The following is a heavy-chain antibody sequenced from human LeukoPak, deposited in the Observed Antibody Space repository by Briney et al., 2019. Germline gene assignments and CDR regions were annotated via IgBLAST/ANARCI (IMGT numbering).Heavy chain of an antibody. CDR3: ARGGYYGSGNDFRFDP. V-gene: IGHV4-59*01. D-gene: IGHD3-10*01. CDR2: IHYTGST. J-gene: IGHJ5*02. CDR1: GGSINSYY. Sequence: SETLSLTCTVSGGSINSYYWSWIRQPPGKGLECIGYIHYTGSTNYNPSLTSRVTISVDPSNSQFSLKLSSVTAADTAIYYCARGGYYGSGNDFRFDPWGQGTLVTVSS.